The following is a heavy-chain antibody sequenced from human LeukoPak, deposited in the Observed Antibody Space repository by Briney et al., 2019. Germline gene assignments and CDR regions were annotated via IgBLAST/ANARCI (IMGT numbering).Heavy chain of an antibody. Sequence: GSLRLSCAASGFTFSSYWMSWVRQAPGKGLEWVANIKQDGSEKYYVDSVKGRFTISRDNAKNSLYLQMNSLRAEYTAVYYCARDIPDYYDSSGSNFDYWGQGTLVTVSS. CDR3: ARDIPDYYDSSGSNFDY. CDR2: IKQDGSEK. CDR1: GFTFSSYW. D-gene: IGHD3-22*01. J-gene: IGHJ4*02. V-gene: IGHV3-7*01.